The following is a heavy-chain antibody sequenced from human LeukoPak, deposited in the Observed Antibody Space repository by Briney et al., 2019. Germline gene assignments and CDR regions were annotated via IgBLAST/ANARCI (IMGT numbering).Heavy chain of an antibody. Sequence: SETLSLTCTVSGGSISSYYWSWIRQPPGKGLKWIGNIYYSGYTTYSPSLRSRVTISVDTSKNQFSLKLSSVTAADTAVYYCAREASQKGAHYMDVWGKGTTITISS. CDR2: IYYSGYT. J-gene: IGHJ6*03. V-gene: IGHV4-59*01. CDR3: AREASQKGAHYMDV. D-gene: IGHD3-16*01. CDR1: GGSISSYY.